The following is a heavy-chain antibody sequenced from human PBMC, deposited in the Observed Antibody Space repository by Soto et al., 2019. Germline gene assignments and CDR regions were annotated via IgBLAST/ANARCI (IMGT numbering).Heavy chain of an antibody. CDR3: AREIVTAGGNNYFDP. CDR1: GGTVASSHW. V-gene: IGHV4-4*01. J-gene: IGHJ5*02. D-gene: IGHD2-21*02. Sequence: TLSLTCGVSGGTVASSHWWSWVRQSPGGGLEWIGNVYHTGDTNFNPSLQSRVTISVDKSNNQFSLRLNSLTAADTAVYFCAREIVTAGGNNYFDPWGPGTLVTVSS. CDR2: VYHTGDT.